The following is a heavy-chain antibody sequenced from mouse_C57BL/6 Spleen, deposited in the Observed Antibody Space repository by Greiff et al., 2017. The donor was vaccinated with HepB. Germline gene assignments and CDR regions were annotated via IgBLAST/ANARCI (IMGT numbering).Heavy chain of an antibody. CDR3: ARATVVALHWYFDV. J-gene: IGHJ1*03. D-gene: IGHD1-1*01. V-gene: IGHV5-16*01. CDR1: GFTFSDYY. CDR2: INYDGSST. Sequence: EVMLVESEGGLVQPGSSMKLSCTASGFTFSDYYMAWVRQVPEKGLEWVANINYDGSSTYYLDSLKSRFIISRDNAKNILYLQMSSLKSEDTATYYCARATVVALHWYFDVWGTGTTVTVSS.